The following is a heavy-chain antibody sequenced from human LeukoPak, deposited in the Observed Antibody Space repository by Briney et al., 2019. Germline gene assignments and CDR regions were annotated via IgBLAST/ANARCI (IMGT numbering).Heavy chain of an antibody. V-gene: IGHV4-4*02. CDR2: IYHSGST. J-gene: IGHJ4*02. Sequence: GSLRLSCAVSGFTSSSYWMNWVRQPPGKGLEWIGEIYHSGSTNYNPSLKSRVTISVDKSKNQFSLKLSSVTAADTAVYYCARSYVTTVVTPFDYWGQGTLVTVSS. CDR3: ARSYVTTVVTPFDY. D-gene: IGHD4-23*01. CDR1: GFTSSSYW.